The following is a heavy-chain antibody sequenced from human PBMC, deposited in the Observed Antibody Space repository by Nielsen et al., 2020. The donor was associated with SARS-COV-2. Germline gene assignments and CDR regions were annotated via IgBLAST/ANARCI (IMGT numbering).Heavy chain of an antibody. J-gene: IGHJ6*03. Sequence: ASVKVSCKASGFSFTSYYIHWVRQAPGQGLEWVALINVSGDKANSAQKFQGRVTMTRDTSTSTVYMELSSLTSEDTAMYYCARDGYCSSTSCYIYMDVWGKGTTVTVSS. CDR3: ARDGYCSSTSCYIYMDV. V-gene: IGHV1-46*01. CDR2: INVSGDKA. CDR1: GFSFTSYY. D-gene: IGHD2-2*02.